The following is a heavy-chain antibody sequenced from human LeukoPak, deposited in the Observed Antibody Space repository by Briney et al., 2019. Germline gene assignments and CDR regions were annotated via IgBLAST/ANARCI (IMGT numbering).Heavy chain of an antibody. D-gene: IGHD4-17*01. V-gene: IGHV3-23*01. CDR1: GFTFSSYA. CDR3: AKGLWSSTVTTPFDY. J-gene: IGHJ4*02. Sequence: GGSLRLSCAASGFTFSSYAMSWVRQAPGKGLEWVSAISGSGGSTYYADSVKGRFTISRDNSKNTLYLQMNSLRAEGTAVYYCAKGLWSSTVTTPFDYWGQGTLVTVSS. CDR2: ISGSGGST.